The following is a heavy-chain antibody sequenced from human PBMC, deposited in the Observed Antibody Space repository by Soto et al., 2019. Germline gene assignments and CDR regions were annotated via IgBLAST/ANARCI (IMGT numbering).Heavy chain of an antibody. J-gene: IGHJ6*02. CDR1: GGSISSGDYY. Sequence: SETLSLTCTVSGGSISSGDYYWSWIRQPPGKGLEWIGYIYYSGSTYYNPSLKSRVTISVDTSKNQFSLKLSSVTAADTAVYYCARDLTHLPPGGNYYYYGMDVWGQGTTVT. CDR2: IYYSGST. D-gene: IGHD2-15*01. V-gene: IGHV4-30-4*01. CDR3: ARDLTHLPPGGNYYYYGMDV.